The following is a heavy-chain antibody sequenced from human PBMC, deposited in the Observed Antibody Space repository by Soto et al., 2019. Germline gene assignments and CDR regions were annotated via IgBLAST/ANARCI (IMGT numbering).Heavy chain of an antibody. CDR1: GGSISSGGYY. Sequence: SETLSLTCTVSGGSISSGGYYWSWIRQHPGKGLEWIGYIYYSGSTYYNPSLKSRVTISVDTSKNQFSLKLSSVTAADTAVYYCARFLEWLPITANWFDPWGQGTLVTVSS. CDR2: IYYSGST. J-gene: IGHJ5*02. V-gene: IGHV4-31*03. CDR3: ARFLEWLPITANWFDP. D-gene: IGHD3-3*01.